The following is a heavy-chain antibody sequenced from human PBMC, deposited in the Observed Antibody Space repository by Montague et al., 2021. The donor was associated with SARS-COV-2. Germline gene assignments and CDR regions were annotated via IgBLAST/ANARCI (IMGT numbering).Heavy chain of an antibody. CDR1: GFSLSINGVG. V-gene: IGHV2-5*05. CDR2: IYCDDNP. CDR3: AHGNWYGSGNYLPDY. Sequence: PALVKPTQTLTLTCTFSGFSLSINGVGVGWIRQPPGKALEWLAMIYCDDNPHYGPSLKSRLIITKDTSKNQVVLTMTNMDPVDTATYYCAHGNWYGSGNYLPDYWGQGTLVTVSS. J-gene: IGHJ4*02. D-gene: IGHD3-10*01.